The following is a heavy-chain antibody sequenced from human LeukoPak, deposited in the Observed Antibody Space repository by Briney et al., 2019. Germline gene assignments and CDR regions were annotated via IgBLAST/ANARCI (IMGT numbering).Heavy chain of an antibody. CDR2: ISYDGSNK. CDR3: AKEYSSGSYFDY. J-gene: IGHJ4*02. Sequence: GRSLRLSCAASGFTFSSYGMHWVRQAPGKGLEWVAVISYDGSNKYYADSVKGRFTISRDNSKNTLYLQTNSLRAEDTAVYYCAKEYSSGSYFDYWGQGTLVTVSS. D-gene: IGHD1-26*01. V-gene: IGHV3-30*18. CDR1: GFTFSSYG.